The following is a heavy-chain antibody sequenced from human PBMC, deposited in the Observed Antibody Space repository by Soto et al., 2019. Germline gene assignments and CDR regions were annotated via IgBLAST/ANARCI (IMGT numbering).Heavy chain of an antibody. V-gene: IGHV1-69*13. CDR3: ARAAAIYYDSSGYSWFGP. J-gene: IGHJ5*02. CDR1: GGTFSSYA. CDR2: IIPIFGTA. Sequence: SVKVSCKASGGTFSSYAISWVRQAPGQGLEWMGGIIPIFGTANYAQKFQGRVTITADESTSTAYMELSSLRSEDTAVYYCARAAAIYYDSSGYSWFGPWGQGSLVTRLL. D-gene: IGHD3-22*01.